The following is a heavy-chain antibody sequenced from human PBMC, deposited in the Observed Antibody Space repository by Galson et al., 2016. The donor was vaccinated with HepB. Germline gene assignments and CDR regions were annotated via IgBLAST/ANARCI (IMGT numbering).Heavy chain of an antibody. CDR3: ARRLEQGYYSYYVMDV. CDR2: FYYSGST. V-gene: IGHV4-39*01. Sequence: SETLSLTCTVSGGSISSSSYYWGWIRQPPGKGLEWIGSFYYSGSTYYNPSLKSRVTISVDTSKNQFSPKLTSVTAADTAVYFCARRLEQGYYSYYVMDVWGQGTTVTVAS. D-gene: IGHD1/OR15-1a*01. J-gene: IGHJ6*02. CDR1: GGSISSSSYY.